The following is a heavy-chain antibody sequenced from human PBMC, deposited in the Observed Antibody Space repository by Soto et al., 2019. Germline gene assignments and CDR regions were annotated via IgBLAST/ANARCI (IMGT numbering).Heavy chain of an antibody. D-gene: IGHD3-22*01. V-gene: IGHV1-18*01. CDR3: ARVVTMIVVAAHYFDY. CDR1: GYTFTSYG. Sequence: QVQLVQSGAEVKKPGASVKVSCKASGYTFTSYGISWVRQAPGQGLEWMGWISAYNGNTNYAQKLQGRVTMTTDTSQSTTYMELRSLRSDDTAVYYCARVVTMIVVAAHYFDYWGQGTLVTVSS. CDR2: ISAYNGNT. J-gene: IGHJ4*02.